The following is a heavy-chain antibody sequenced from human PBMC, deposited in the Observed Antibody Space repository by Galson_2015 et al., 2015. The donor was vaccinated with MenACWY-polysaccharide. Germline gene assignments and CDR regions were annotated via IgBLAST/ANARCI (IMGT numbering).Heavy chain of an antibody. J-gene: IGHJ4*02. D-gene: IGHD2-15*01. V-gene: IGHV1-69*13. CDR1: GGTFSSYA. Sequence: SVKVSCKASGGTFSSYAISGVRQAPGQGLEWMRGIIPIFGTANYAQKFQGRVTITADESTSTAYMELSSLRSEDTAVYYCARSPGKDIVVVVAATLFDYWGQGTLVTVSS. CDR3: ARSPGKDIVVVVAATLFDY. CDR2: IIPIFGTA.